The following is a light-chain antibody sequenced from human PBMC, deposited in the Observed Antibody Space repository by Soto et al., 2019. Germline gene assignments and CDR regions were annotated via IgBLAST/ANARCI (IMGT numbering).Light chain of an antibody. Sequence: EIVLTQSTGTLSLSPGVRATLSCRASQSVSSSYLAWYQQKPGQAPRLLIYGASNRATGIPDRFSGSGSGTDFTLTISRLEPEDFAIYYCQQYGSSPPYTFGQGTRLEIK. V-gene: IGKV3-20*01. CDR2: GAS. J-gene: IGKJ5*01. CDR3: QQYGSSPPYT. CDR1: QSVSSSY.